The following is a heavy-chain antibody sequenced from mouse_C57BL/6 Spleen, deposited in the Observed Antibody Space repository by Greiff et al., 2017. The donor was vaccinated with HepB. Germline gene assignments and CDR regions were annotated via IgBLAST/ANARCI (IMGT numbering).Heavy chain of an antibody. J-gene: IGHJ3*01. CDR1: GYTFTSYW. Sequence: VKLQQPGAELVKPGASVKLSCKASGYTFTSYWMHWVKQRPGQGLEWIGMIHPNSGSTNYNEKFKSKATLTVDKSSSTAYMQLSSLTSEDSAVYYCARWIYYYGPFAYWGQGTLVTVSA. D-gene: IGHD1-1*01. V-gene: IGHV1-64*01. CDR2: IHPNSGST. CDR3: ARWIYYYGPFAY.